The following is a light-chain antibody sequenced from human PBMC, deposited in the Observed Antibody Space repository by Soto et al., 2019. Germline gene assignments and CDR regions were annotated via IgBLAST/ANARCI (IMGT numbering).Light chain of an antibody. CDR2: AAS. CDR3: QQCYTTPRVT. J-gene: IGKJ4*01. CDR1: QSISSY. Sequence: DIQMTQSPSSLSASVGDRVTITCRASQSISSYLNWYQQKPGKAPNLLIYAASRLQSGVPARFSGSGSGTDFTLTISILQPEDFATYYCQQCYTTPRVTFGGGTKVEIK. V-gene: IGKV1-39*01.